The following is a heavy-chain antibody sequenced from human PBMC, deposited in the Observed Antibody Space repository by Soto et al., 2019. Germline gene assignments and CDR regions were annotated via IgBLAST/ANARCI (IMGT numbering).Heavy chain of an antibody. CDR2: IFSNDEK. D-gene: IGHD6-13*01. CDR3: ASTYSSSWYWFDP. CDR1: GFSLSNAGLG. Sequence: QVTVKESGPVLVKPTETLTLTCTVSGFSLSNAGLGVSWIRQPPGKALEWLAHIFSNDEKSYSTSLKSRLTNPKENSKKQVVLIMTNMDPVDTATYYCASTYSSSWYWFDPWGQGTLVTVSS. J-gene: IGHJ5*02. V-gene: IGHV2-26*04.